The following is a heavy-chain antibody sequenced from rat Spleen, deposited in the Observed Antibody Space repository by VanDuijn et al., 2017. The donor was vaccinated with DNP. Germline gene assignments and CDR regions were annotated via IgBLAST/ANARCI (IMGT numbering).Heavy chain of an antibody. CDR3: VRWNSGHFDY. CDR2: IGSDGCAP. V-gene: IGHV5-22*01. D-gene: IGHD4-3*01. Sequence: EVQLVGSGGGLVQPGRSLKLSCAASGFTFSDYYLAWVRQAPKRGLEWVAYIGSDGCAPYYGVSVKGRFTISRDNAKSTLYLQMNSLRSEDMATYYCVRWNSGHFDYWGQGVMVTVSS. J-gene: IGHJ2*01. CDR1: GFTFSDYY.